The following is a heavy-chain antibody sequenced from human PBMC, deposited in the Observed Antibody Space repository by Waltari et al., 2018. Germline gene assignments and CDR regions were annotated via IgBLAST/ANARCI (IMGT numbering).Heavy chain of an antibody. V-gene: IGHV3-53*02. CDR2: IYSGGST. Sequence: EVQLVETGGGLIQPGGSLRLSCAASGFTVSSNYMSWVRQAPGKGLEWVSVIYSGGSTYYADSVKGRFTISRDNSKNTLYLQMNSLRAEDTAVYYCAIQAAAATFDYWGQGTLVTVSS. CDR3: AIQAAAATFDY. CDR1: GFTVSSNY. J-gene: IGHJ4*02. D-gene: IGHD6-13*01.